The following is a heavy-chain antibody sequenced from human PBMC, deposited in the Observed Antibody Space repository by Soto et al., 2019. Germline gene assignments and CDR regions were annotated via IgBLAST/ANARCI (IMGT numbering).Heavy chain of an antibody. J-gene: IGHJ2*01. CDR3: AKAIAGDYGRPYWYFDL. D-gene: IGHD4-17*01. CDR1: GFTFSSYA. CDR2: ISGSGGST. V-gene: IGHV3-23*01. Sequence: VQLLESGGGLVQPGGSLRLSCAASGFTFSSYAMSWVRRAPGKGLEWVSAISGSGGSTYYADSVKGRFTISRDNSKNTLYLQMNSLRAEDTAVYYCAKAIAGDYGRPYWYFDLWGRGTLVTVSS.